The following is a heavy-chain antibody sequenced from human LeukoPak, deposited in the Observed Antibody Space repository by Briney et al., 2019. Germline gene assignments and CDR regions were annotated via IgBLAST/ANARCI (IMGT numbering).Heavy chain of an antibody. CDR2: INPNSRGT. V-gene: IGHV1-2*02. CDR3: ARGQYSSNYQK. Sequence: GASVKDSCKASGYTFTGYYMHWGRPAPGQGLGWMGWINPNSRGTNYAQKFQGRVTMTRDTSISTAYMELSRLRSDDTAVYYCARGQYSSNYQKWGQGTLVTVSP. D-gene: IGHD4-11*01. J-gene: IGHJ4*02. CDR1: GYTFTGYY.